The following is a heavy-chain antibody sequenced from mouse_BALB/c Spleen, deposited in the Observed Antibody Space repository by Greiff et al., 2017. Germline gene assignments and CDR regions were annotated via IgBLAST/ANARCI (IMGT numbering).Heavy chain of an antibody. CDR2: IRSKSNNYAT. CDR3: VRQAIYDGYYYAMDY. D-gene: IGHD2-3*01. CDR1: GFTFNTYA. Sequence: EVQRVESGGGLVQPKGSLKLSCAASGFTFNTYAMNWVRQAPGKGLEWVARIRSKSNNYATYYADSVKDRFTISRDDSQSMLYLQMNNLKTEDTAMYYCVRQAIYDGYYYAMDYWGQGTSVTVSS. V-gene: IGHV10-1*02. J-gene: IGHJ4*01.